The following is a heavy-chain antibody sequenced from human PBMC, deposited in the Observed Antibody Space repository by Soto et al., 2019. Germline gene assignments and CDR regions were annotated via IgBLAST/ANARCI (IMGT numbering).Heavy chain of an antibody. CDR1: GYTFTSYG. V-gene: IGHV1-2*04. CDR2: INPNSGGT. CDR3: ARERGAGPVPYYYYSMDV. Sequence: ASVKVSCKASGYTFTSYGISWVRQAPGQGLEWMGWINPNSGGTNYAQKFQGWVTMTRDTSISTAYMELSRLRSDDTAVYYCARERGAGPVPYYYYSMDVWGQGTTVTVSS. D-gene: IGHD3-10*01. J-gene: IGHJ6*02.